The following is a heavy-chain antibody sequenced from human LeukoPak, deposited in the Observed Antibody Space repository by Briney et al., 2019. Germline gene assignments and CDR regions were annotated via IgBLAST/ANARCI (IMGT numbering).Heavy chain of an antibody. CDR2: INANNGET. J-gene: IGHJ4*02. V-gene: IGHV1-18*01. CDR3: SRDSTSGAVVDFNY. CDR1: GYSFTTFS. Sequence: ASVNVSCKTSGYSFTTFSIAWVRQAPGQGLEWMGWINANNGETHYAQKFHDRVTMTTDTSTNTAYMELRGLKSDVSAMYYCSRDSTSGAVVDFNYWGQGTLVTVSS. D-gene: IGHD3-16*01.